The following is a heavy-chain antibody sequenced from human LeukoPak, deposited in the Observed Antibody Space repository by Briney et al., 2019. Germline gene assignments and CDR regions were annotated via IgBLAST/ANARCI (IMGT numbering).Heavy chain of an antibody. CDR3: AKDRRAYSGSYFDY. CDR1: GFTFSSYG. D-gene: IGHD1-26*01. J-gene: IGHJ4*02. V-gene: IGHV3-30*02. CDR2: IRYDGSNK. Sequence: GVSLRLSYAASGFTFSSYGMHWVRQAPGKGLEWVAFIRYDGSNKYYADSVKGRFTISRDNSKNTLYLQMNSLRAEDTAVYYCAKDRRAYSGSYFDYWGQGTLVTVSS.